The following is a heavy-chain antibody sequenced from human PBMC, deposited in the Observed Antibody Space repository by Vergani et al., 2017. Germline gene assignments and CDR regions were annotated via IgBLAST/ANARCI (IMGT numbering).Heavy chain of an antibody. D-gene: IGHD3-10*01. CDR3: ARPLYGFGVAEPAFDY. V-gene: IGHV1-18*01. CDR2: ISAYNGNT. CDR1: GYTFTSYG. J-gene: IGHJ4*02. Sequence: QVQLVQSGAEVKKPGASVKVSCKASGYTFTSYGISWVRQAPGQGLEWMGWISAYNGNTNYAQKLQGRVTMTTDTSTITAYMELRSLRSDDTAVYYCARPLYGFGVAEPAFDYWGQGTLVTVSS.